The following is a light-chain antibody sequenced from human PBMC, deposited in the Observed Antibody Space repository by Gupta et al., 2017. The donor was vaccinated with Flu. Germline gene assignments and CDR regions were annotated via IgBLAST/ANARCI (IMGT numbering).Light chain of an antibody. V-gene: IGKV1-33*01. CDR3: HHYDHLPHVL. CDR1: QDINNF. CDR2: DAS. J-gene: IGKJ3*01. Sequence: DIKMTESPSSLSASVGDRGTITCRASQDINNFLNWYEQKLRQAPKPLIYDASNWQTGVQSRFSGCGCGKNVTFTNSSRQQEEVATYYCHHYDHLPHVLFGHGTQVDIK.